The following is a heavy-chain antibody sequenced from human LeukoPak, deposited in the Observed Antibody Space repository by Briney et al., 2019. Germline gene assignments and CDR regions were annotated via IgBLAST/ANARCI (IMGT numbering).Heavy chain of an antibody. CDR1: GGTFSSYA. J-gene: IGHJ4*02. Sequence: SVKVSCKASGGTFSSYAISWVRQAPGQGLEWMGGIIPIFGTANYAQKFQGRVIMTKDTTTNTSYMELTSLRSDDTAVYYCARDLLDFWSAPAYLDYWGQGTLVTVSS. V-gene: IGHV1-69*05. CDR3: ARDLLDFWSAPAYLDY. CDR2: IIPIFGTA. D-gene: IGHD3-3*01.